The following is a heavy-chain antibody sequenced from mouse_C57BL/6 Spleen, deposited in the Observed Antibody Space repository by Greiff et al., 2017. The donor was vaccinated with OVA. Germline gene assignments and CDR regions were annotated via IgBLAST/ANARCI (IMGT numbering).Heavy chain of an antibody. CDR1: GYTFTSYG. Sequence: VMLVESGAELARPGASVKLSCKASGYTFTSYGISWVKQRTGQGLEWIGEIYPRSGNTYYNEKFKGKATLTADKSSSTAYMELRSLTSEDSAVYFCARPYDGYYGDWGQGTTLTVSS. CDR2: IYPRSGNT. CDR3: ARPYDGYYGD. D-gene: IGHD2-3*01. V-gene: IGHV1-81*01. J-gene: IGHJ2*01.